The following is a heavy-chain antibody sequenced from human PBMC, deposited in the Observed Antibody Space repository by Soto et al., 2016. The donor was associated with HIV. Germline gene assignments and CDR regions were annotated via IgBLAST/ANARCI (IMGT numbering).Heavy chain of an antibody. CDR1: GFTFSSYS. V-gene: IGHV3-23*01. CDR2: ISDSGYDT. J-gene: IGHJ4*02. Sequence: EVQLLESGGGLGQPGGSLRISCAVSGFTFSSYSMSWVRQAPGKGLEWVSAISDSGYDTYYADSVKGRFTISRDNSKNTLLLQMNSLRDEDTAVYYCAKGPPPLLYRSPLRRIDHWGQGTLVTVSS. CDR3: AKGPPPLLYRSPLRRIDH. D-gene: IGHD6-13*01.